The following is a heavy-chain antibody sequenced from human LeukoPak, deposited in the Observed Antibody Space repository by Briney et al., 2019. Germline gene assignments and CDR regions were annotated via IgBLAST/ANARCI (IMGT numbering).Heavy chain of an antibody. CDR3: ARLGIAAAADWFDP. CDR1: GGSISSYY. V-gene: IGHV4-59*08. CDR2: IYYSGST. Sequence: SETLSLTCTVSGGSISSYYWSWIRQPPGKGLEWIGYIYYSGSTNYNPSLKSQVTISIDTSKNQFSLKLSSVTAADTAVYYCARLGIAAAADWFDPWGQGTLVTVSS. D-gene: IGHD6-25*01. J-gene: IGHJ5*02.